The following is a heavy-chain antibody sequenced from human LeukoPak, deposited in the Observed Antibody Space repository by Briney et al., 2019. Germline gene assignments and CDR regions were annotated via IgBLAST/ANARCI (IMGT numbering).Heavy chain of an antibody. V-gene: IGHV3-30*18. J-gene: IGHJ4*02. CDR2: ISYDGSNK. D-gene: IGHD3-10*01. CDR1: GFTFSSYG. Sequence: PGGSLRLSCAASGFTFSSYGMHWVRQAPGKGLEWVAVISYDGSNKYFADSVKGRFTISRDNSKNTLYLQMNSLRAEDTAVYYCAKDLYYGSGSYYTVDYWGQGTLVTVSS. CDR3: AKDLYYGSGSYYTVDY.